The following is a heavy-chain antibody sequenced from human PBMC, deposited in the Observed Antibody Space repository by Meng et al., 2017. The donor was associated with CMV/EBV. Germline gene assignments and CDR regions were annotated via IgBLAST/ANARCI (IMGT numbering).Heavy chain of an antibody. V-gene: IGHV1-2*02. D-gene: IGHD6-13*01. CDR2: INPNSGGT. CDR3: ARQHNSSSWIINWFDP. CDR1: GYTFTGYY. J-gene: IGHJ5*02. Sequence: LVPRGHWVKKHWASVNGSCKASGYTFTGYYMYVVRQAPGQGLGWMGWINPNSGGTNYAQKFQGRVTMTRDTSISTAYMELSRLRSDDTAVYYCARQHNSSSWIINWFDPWGQGTLVTVSS.